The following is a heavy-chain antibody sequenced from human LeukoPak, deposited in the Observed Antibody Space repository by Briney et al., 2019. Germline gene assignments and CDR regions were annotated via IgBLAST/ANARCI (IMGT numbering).Heavy chain of an antibody. CDR2: IYYSGST. D-gene: IGHD6-6*01. V-gene: IGHV4-38-2*02. Sequence: SETLSLTCTVSGYSISSGYYWGWIRQPPGKGLEWIGSIYYSGSTYYNPSLKSRVTISVDTSKNQFSLKLSSVTAADTAVYYCARRPSHPDAFDIWGQGTMVTVSS. CDR3: ARRPSHPDAFDI. J-gene: IGHJ3*02. CDR1: GYSISSGYY.